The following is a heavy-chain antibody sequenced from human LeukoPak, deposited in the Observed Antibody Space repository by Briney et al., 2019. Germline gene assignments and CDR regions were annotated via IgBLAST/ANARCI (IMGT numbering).Heavy chain of an antibody. D-gene: IGHD4-17*01. CDR2: IYYSGNT. V-gene: IGHV4-39*07. Sequence: SETLSLTCTVSGGSISSSSYYWGWIRQPPGKGLEWIGSIYYSGNTYYNPSLKSRVTITVDTSKNQFSLKMSSVTAADTAVYYCARDGDDYGDYDFSFWGQGTLVTVSS. CDR3: ARDGDDYGDYDFSF. CDR1: GGSISSSSYY. J-gene: IGHJ4*02.